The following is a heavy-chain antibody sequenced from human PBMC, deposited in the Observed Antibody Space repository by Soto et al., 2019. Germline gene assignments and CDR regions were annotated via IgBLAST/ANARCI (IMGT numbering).Heavy chain of an antibody. D-gene: IGHD6-19*01. CDR2: INPSGGST. CDR3: ARDFSSSGWLYAFDI. V-gene: IGHV1-46*03. CDR1: GYTFTSYY. Sequence: VSVKVSCKASGYTFTSYYMHWVRQAPGQGLEWMGIINPSGGSTSYAQKFQGRVTMTRDTSTSTVYMELSSLRSEDTAVYYCARDFSSSGWLYAFDIWGQGTMVT. J-gene: IGHJ3*02.